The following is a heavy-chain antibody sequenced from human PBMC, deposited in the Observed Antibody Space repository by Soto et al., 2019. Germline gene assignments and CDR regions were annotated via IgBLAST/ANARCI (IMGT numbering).Heavy chain of an antibody. CDR1: GGTFSSYT. Sequence: QVQLVQSGAEVKKPGSSVKVSCKASGGTFSSYTISWVRQAPGQGLEWMGRIIPILGIANYAQKFQGRVTITAGKSTSTAYMELSSLRSEDTAVYYCATRHPSSGWHPDYWGQGTLVTVSS. V-gene: IGHV1-69*02. CDR2: IIPILGIA. CDR3: ATRHPSSGWHPDY. D-gene: IGHD6-19*01. J-gene: IGHJ4*02.